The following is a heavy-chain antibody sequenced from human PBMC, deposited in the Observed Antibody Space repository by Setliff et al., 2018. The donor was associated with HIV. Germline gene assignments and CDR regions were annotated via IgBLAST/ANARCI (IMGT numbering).Heavy chain of an antibody. Sequence: ASVKVSCKASGYNSRGYYIHWVRQAPGQGLEWMGRINPDGGGTLYADTFEDRVTLTRDRSITTVYMELNSLTSEDTAMYFCAGVPGGGGNWFDPWGQGTLVTVSS. V-gene: IGHV1-2*06. D-gene: IGHD3-16*01. CDR3: AGVPGGGGNWFDP. J-gene: IGHJ5*02. CDR1: GYNSRGYY. CDR2: INPDGGGT.